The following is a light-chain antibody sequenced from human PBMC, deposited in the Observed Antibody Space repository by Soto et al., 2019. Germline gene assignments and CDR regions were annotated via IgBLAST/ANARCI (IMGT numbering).Light chain of an antibody. Sequence: DIQLTQSPSSLSASVGDRVTITCRASESISTYLNWFQQKPGKAPRLLIYAASSLHSGVPSRFNGSGSGTDFTLTISSLQPQDFATYYCQETYSVPFFSFGPGTKVDIK. V-gene: IGKV1-39*01. CDR3: QETYSVPFFS. CDR2: AAS. CDR1: ESISTY. J-gene: IGKJ3*01.